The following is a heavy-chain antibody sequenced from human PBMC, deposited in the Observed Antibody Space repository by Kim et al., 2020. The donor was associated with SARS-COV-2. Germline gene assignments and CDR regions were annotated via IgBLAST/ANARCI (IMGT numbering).Heavy chain of an antibody. D-gene: IGHD6-19*01. V-gene: IGHV1-2*06. Sequence: ASVKVSCKASGYTFTDYYMHWVRQAPGQGLEWMGRINPNSGGTNSAQDFHGRVTMTRDTSISTAYMELSGLRSDDTAVYFCARAHATGWYAVDYWGQGTLVTVSS. CDR2: INPNSGGT. J-gene: IGHJ4*02. CDR3: ARAHATGWYAVDY. CDR1: GYTFTDYY.